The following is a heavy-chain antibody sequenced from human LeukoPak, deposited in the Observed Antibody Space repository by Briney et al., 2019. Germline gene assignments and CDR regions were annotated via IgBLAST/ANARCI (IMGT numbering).Heavy chain of an antibody. J-gene: IGHJ4*02. CDR3: ARVDICSGGSCYEAPFDY. V-gene: IGHV3-21*01. CDR2: ISSSSSYI. CDR1: GSTFSSYS. Sequence: NAGGSLRLSCAASGSTFSSYSMNWVRQAPGKGLEWVSSISSSSSYIYYADSVKGRFTISRDNAKNSLYLQMNSLRAEDTAVYYCARVDICSGGSCYEAPFDYWGQGTLVTVSS. D-gene: IGHD2-15*01.